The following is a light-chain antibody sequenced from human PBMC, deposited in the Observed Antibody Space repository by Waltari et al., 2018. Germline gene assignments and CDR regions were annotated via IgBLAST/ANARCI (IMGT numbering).Light chain of an antibody. CDR3: QQRRNWPLP. Sequence: DIVLTQSPAILSLSPGDRASLSCRASQSVTNYLAWYQQKPGQAPRLLIYDTSNRATGIPARFSGSGLGTDYTLTISSLGPEDFAVYYCQQRRNWPLPFGGGTTVEIK. CDR2: DTS. CDR1: QSVTNY. J-gene: IGKJ4*01. V-gene: IGKV3D-11*02.